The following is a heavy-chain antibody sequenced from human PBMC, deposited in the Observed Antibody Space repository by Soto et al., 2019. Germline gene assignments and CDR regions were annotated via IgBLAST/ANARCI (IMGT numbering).Heavy chain of an antibody. V-gene: IGHV1-69*01. Sequence: QVQLVQSGAEVKEPGSSVKVSCKATGDLFNNYAFNWVRQAPGHGLEWMGRISPLFSTTNYAQKFQGKVTIGADELTTIVYLEVSNLASEDTAMYYCAASSSVAAAGYLKFWGQGTLVTVSP. D-gene: IGHD6-13*01. CDR1: GDLFNNYA. CDR2: ISPLFSTT. J-gene: IGHJ4*02. CDR3: AASSSVAAAGYLKF.